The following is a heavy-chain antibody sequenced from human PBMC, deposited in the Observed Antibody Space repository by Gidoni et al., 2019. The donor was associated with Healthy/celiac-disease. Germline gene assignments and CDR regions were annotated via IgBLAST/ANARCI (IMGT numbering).Heavy chain of an antibody. CDR2: IYYSGST. Sequence: QVPLQESVPGLVKPSQTLSLTCTVSGGSISRGGYYWSWIRQHPGKGLEWIGYIYYSGSTYYNPALKSRVTISVDTSKNQFSLKLSSVTAADTAVYYCARAFSYDSSGYYEYYFDYWGQGTLVTVSS. D-gene: IGHD3-22*01. CDR1: GGSISRGGYY. V-gene: IGHV4-31*03. CDR3: ARAFSYDSSGYYEYYFDY. J-gene: IGHJ4*02.